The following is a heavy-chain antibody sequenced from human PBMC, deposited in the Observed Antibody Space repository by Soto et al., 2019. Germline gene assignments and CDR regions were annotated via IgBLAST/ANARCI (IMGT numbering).Heavy chain of an antibody. V-gene: IGHV1-46*01. CDR3: AREEGMPEAAYFDH. CDR1: GYTFIRYY. J-gene: IGHJ4*02. Sequence: QVQLVQSGAEVKKPGASVNVSCKASGYTFIRYYMNWVRQAPGQGLEWIGIINPGGGSTRYAERFQGRVTVTRDTSTSTFYMELSTLTSDDTAMYYCAREEGMPEAAYFDHWGQGTLVTVSS. D-gene: IGHD6-13*01. CDR2: INPGGGST.